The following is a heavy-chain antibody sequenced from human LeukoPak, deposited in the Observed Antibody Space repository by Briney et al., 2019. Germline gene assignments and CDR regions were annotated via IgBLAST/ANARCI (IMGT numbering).Heavy chain of an antibody. CDR3: AEGVGRKKVDR. V-gene: IGHV4-4*08. CDR2: IHPSGST. Sequence: PSETLSLTCTVSGVSISGYYWSWIRQPPGKRLEWIGYIHPSGSTNYNPSLKSRVTISVDTSKNQFSLRLTSVTVADTVVYYCAEGVGRKKVDRWGQGTLVTVSS. CDR1: GVSISGYY. D-gene: IGHD2-8*01. J-gene: IGHJ4*02.